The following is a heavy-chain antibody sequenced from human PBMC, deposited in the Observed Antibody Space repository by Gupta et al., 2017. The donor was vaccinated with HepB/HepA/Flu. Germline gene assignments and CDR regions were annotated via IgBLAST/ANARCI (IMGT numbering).Heavy chain of an antibody. V-gene: IGHV1-69*06. D-gene: IGHD2-15*01. CDR3: ARQHDIVVGEWRVGKGYSLDY. CDR2: IIPIFGTA. CDR1: GGTFSSYA. Sequence: QVQLVQSGAEVKKPGSSVKVSCKASGGTFSSYAIRWVLQAPGQGLEWMGGIIPIFGTANYAQKFQGRVTITADKSTSTAYMELSSRRSEDTAVYYCARQHDIVVGEWRVGKGYSLDYWGQGTLVNVSS. J-gene: IGHJ4*02.